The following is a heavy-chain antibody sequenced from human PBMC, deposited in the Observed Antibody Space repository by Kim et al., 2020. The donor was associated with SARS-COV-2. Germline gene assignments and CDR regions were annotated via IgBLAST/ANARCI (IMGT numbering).Heavy chain of an antibody. D-gene: IGHD1-26*01. CDR3: AKGDTGAGPFDS. Sequence: GGSLRLSCAASGFTFSSYSMNWVRQAPGKGLEWVAGLSGSGLRTYYADSVRGRFTISRDNSENMLHVQMNNLRVEDTAIYYCAKGDTGAGPFDSWGQGSLVTVSS. J-gene: IGHJ4*02. CDR2: LSGSGLRT. CDR1: GFTFSSYS. V-gene: IGHV3-23*01.